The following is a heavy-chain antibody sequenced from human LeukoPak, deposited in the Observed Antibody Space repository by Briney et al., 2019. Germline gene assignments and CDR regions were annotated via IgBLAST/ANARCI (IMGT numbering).Heavy chain of an antibody. D-gene: IGHD6-19*01. J-gene: IGHJ4*02. V-gene: IGHV3-30*02. CDR2: IRYDGSNK. Sequence: GGSLRLSCAASGFTFSSYGMHWVRQAPGKGLEWVAFIRYDGSNKYYADSVKGRFTISRDNSKNTLYLQMNSLRAEDTAVYYCAKVYSSVWPYFDYWGQGTLVTVSS. CDR3: AKVYSSVWPYFDY. CDR1: GFTFSSYG.